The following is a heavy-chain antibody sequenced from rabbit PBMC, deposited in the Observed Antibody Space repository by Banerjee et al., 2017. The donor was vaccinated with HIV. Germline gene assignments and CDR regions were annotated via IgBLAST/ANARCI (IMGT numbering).Heavy chain of an antibody. CDR1: GFSFSSSYW. D-gene: IGHD5-1*01. V-gene: IGHV1S45*01. Sequence: QEQLVESGGDLVQPEGSLTLTCTASGFSFSSSYWIYWVRQAPGKGLEWIVCTYAGSSGSTYYASWAKGRFTISKTSSTTVTLQMTSLTAADTATYFCAREWVGSYYYYGMDLWGPGTLVTVS. CDR3: AREWVGSYYYYGMDL. J-gene: IGHJ6*01. CDR2: TYAGSSGST.